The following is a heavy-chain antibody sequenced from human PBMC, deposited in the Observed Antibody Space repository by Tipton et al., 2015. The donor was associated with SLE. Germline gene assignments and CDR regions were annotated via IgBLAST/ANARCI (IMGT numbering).Heavy chain of an antibody. J-gene: IGHJ4*02. CDR1: GFTFSSYA. CDR2: ISYDGSNK. D-gene: IGHD1-26*01. V-gene: IGHV3-30*04. CDR3: ARSVGAGGSFDY. Sequence: SLRLSCAASGFTFSSYAMHWVRQAPGKGLEWVAVISYDGSNKYYADSVKGRFTISRDNSKNTLYLQLNSLRAEDTAVYYCARSVGAGGSFDYWGQETLVTVSS.